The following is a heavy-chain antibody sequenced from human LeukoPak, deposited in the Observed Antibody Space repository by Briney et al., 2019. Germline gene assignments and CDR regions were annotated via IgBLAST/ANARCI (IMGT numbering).Heavy chain of an antibody. CDR3: ARRATTVTTGYYYYYMDV. Sequence: KPSETLSLTCTVSGGSINSRSYYWGWIRQPPGKGLEWIGSVYYGGPTYYNPSLKSRVTISEDTSKNQFSLKLSSVTAADTAVYYCARRATTVTTGYYYYYMDVWGKGTTVTVSS. D-gene: IGHD4-17*01. CDR1: GGSINSRSYY. V-gene: IGHV4-39*01. J-gene: IGHJ6*03. CDR2: VYYGGPT.